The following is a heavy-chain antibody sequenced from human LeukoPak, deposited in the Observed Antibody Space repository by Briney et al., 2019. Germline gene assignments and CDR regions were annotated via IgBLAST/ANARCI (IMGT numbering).Heavy chain of an antibody. CDR1: GYTFTGYY. CDR3: ASRYSYGYDFDY. J-gene: IGHJ4*02. D-gene: IGHD5-18*01. V-gene: IGHV1-2*02. Sequence: ASVKVPCKASGYTFTGYYMHWVRQAPGQGLEWMGWINPNSGGTNYAQKFQGRATMTRDTSISTAYMELSRLRSDDTAVYYCASRYSYGYDFDYWGQGTLVTVSS. CDR2: INPNSGGT.